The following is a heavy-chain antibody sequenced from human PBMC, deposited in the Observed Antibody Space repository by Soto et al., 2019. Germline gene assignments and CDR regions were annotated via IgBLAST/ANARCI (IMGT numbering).Heavy chain of an antibody. J-gene: IGHJ5*02. D-gene: IGHD3-9*01. CDR1: GGSISSSNW. Sequence: SETLSLTCAVSGGSISSSNWWSWVRQPPGKGLEWIGEIYHSGSTNYNPSLKSRVTISVDKSKNQFSLKLSSVTAADTAVYYCARVLSYDILTGYYEDSQPLNWFDPWGQGTLVT. V-gene: IGHV4-4*02. CDR2: IYHSGST. CDR3: ARVLSYDILTGYYEDSQPLNWFDP.